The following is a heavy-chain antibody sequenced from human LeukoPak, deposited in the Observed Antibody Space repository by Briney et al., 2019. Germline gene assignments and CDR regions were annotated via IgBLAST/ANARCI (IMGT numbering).Heavy chain of an antibody. CDR3: ARDSGREVVSGWELDY. V-gene: IGHV3-23*01. CDR2: ISGSGGST. Sequence: GGSLRLSCAASGFTFDDYGMSWVRQAPGKGLEWVSAISGSGGSTYYADSVKGRFTISRDNAKNSLYLQMNSLRAEDTAVYYCARDSGREVVSGWELDYWGQGTLVTVSS. CDR1: GFTFDDYG. J-gene: IGHJ4*02. D-gene: IGHD6-19*01.